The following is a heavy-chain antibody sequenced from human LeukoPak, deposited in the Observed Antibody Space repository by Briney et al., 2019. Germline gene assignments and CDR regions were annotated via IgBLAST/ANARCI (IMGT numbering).Heavy chain of an antibody. CDR3: ARSQVEGYDSSGYYYYDY. J-gene: IGHJ4*02. V-gene: IGHV3-48*04. Sequence: GGSLRLSCAASGFTFSSYSMTWVRQAPGKGLEWVSYISSSSSTIYYADSVKGRFTISRGNAKNSLYLQMNSLRAEDTAVYYCARSQVEGYDSSGYYYYDYWGQGTLVTVSS. CDR1: GFTFSSYS. D-gene: IGHD3-22*01. CDR2: ISSSSSTI.